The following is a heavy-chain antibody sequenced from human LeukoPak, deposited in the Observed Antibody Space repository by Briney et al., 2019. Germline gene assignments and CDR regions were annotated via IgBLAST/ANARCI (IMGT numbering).Heavy chain of an antibody. D-gene: IGHD3-10*01. CDR1: GFSFSNYG. CDR3: ANQRGGF. Sequence: GGSLRLSCLASGFSFSNYGMHWVRQAPGKGLEWVAVIWFDGTNEDYADSVKGRFTISRDNSKNTLYLQMNSLRAEDTAVYYCANQRGGFWGQGTLVTVSS. V-gene: IGHV3-33*08. J-gene: IGHJ4*02. CDR2: IWFDGTNE.